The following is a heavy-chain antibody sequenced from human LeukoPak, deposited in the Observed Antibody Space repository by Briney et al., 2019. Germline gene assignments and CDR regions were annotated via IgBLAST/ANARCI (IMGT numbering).Heavy chain of an antibody. CDR2: ISSSSSYI. J-gene: IGHJ4*02. V-gene: IGHV3-21*01. CDR3: ARGTMFPYYFDY. D-gene: IGHD3-10*02. CDR1: GFTFSSYS. Sequence: GGSLRLSCAASGFTFSSYSINWVRQAPGKGLEWVSSISSSSSYIYYADSVRGRFTISRDNAKNSLYLQLNSLRAEDTAVYYCARGTMFPYYFDYWGQGTLVTVSS.